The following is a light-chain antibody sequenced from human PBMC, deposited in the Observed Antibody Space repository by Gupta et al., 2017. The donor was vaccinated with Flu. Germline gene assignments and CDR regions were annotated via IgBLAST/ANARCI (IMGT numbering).Light chain of an antibody. Sequence: STTISCTGTSSDGGSYNLFSWYQQHPANHPNLRRYEVTKRPSGVSDRFSGSKSGTTDYITISGLQAEDDAYYDCCSCAGSSTYIFGGGTKMTVL. J-gene: IGLJ2*01. CDR3: CSCAGSSTYI. V-gene: IGLV2-23*02. CDR2: EVT. CDR1: SSDGGSYNL.